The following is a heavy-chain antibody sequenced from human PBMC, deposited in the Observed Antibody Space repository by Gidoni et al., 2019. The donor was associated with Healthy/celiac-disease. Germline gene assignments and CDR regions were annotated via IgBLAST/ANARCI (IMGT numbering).Heavy chain of an antibody. Sequence: QLQLQESGPGLVKPSETLSLTCTVSGGSISSSSYYWGWSRQPPGKGLEWIGSIYYSGSTYYNPSLKSRVTISVDTSKNQFSLKLSSVTAADTAVYYCARWVGATTLGYFDYWGQGTLVTVSS. J-gene: IGHJ4*02. CDR3: ARWVGATTLGYFDY. CDR1: GGSISSSSYY. V-gene: IGHV4-39*01. D-gene: IGHD1-26*01. CDR2: IYYSGST.